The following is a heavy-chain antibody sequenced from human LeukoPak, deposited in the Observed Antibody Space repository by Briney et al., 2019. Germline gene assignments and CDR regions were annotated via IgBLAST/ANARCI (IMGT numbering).Heavy chain of an antibody. V-gene: IGHV4-31*11. D-gene: IGHD1-14*01. Sequence: SETLSLTCAVSGGPISSAVYSWNWIRQYPGKGLEWLGSMYYSGSTYSNPSLKSRLTISVDTSKNQFSLKVTSVTAADTAVYYCARVDRYHEFFQHWGQGTLVTVSS. CDR2: MYYSGST. CDR1: GGPISSAVYS. J-gene: IGHJ1*01. CDR3: ARVDRYHEFFQH.